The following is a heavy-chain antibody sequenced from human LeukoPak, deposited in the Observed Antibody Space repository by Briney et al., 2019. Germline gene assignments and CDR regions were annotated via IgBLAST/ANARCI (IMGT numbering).Heavy chain of an antibody. V-gene: IGHV1-18*01. J-gene: IGHJ6*02. CDR3: ARDPPVWGDDFSFGPTPMMGMDV. CDR1: GYTFTSYG. D-gene: IGHD3-3*01. CDR2: ISAYNGNT. Sequence: ASVNVSCKASGYTFTSYGISWVRQAPGQGLEWMGWISAYNGNTNYAQKLQGRVTMTTDTSTSTAYMELRSLRSDDTAVYYCARDPPVWGDDFSFGPTPMMGMDVWGQGTTVTVSS.